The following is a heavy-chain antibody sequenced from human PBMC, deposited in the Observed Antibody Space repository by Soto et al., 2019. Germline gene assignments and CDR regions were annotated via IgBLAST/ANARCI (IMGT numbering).Heavy chain of an antibody. CDR2: MSYDGSDT. CDR1: GFIFSNNG. Sequence: QVQLVESGGGVVQPGRSLRLSCVGSGFIFSNNGMHWVRQTPGKGLEWVAFMSYDGSDTYYAGTAKGRLTISRDNSKNTPVLQMSNLRAKDTDMYYCTIVRGAESALDHWGQSPQVTLAS. J-gene: IGHJ1*01. CDR3: TIVRGAESALDH. V-gene: IGHV3-30*03. D-gene: IGHD3-10*02.